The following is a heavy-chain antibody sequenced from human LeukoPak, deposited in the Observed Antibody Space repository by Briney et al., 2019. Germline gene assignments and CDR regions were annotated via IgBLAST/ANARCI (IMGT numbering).Heavy chain of an antibody. CDR2: IYSSGNT. D-gene: IGHD6-19*01. V-gene: IGHV4-59*08. J-gene: IGHJ5*02. CDR1: GGSISSYY. Sequence: SETLSLTCTVSGGSISSYYWSWIRQPPGKGLEWIGYIYSSGNTNYNPSPKSRVTISVDTSKNQFSLHLTSVTAADTAVYHCARHSSSARGWFGPWGQGTLVTVSS. CDR3: ARHSSSARGWFGP.